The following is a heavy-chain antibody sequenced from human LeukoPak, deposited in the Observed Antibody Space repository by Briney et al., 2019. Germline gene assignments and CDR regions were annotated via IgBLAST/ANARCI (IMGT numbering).Heavy chain of an antibody. Sequence: GGSLRLSCAASGFTFGTHDVNWVRQAPGKGLEWVSFINSRSSTIYYADSVKGRFTISRDNAKNSLYLQMNSLRAEDTAVYYCARDLRRGIAARPSDYWGQGTLVTVSS. D-gene: IGHD6-6*01. CDR2: INSRSSTI. J-gene: IGHJ4*02. CDR3: ARDLRRGIAARPSDY. CDR1: GFTFGTHD. V-gene: IGHV3-48*04.